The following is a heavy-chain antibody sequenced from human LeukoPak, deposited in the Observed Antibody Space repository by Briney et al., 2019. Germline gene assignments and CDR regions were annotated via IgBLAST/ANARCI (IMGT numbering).Heavy chain of an antibody. D-gene: IGHD3-10*02. CDR1: GGSISSSSYY. J-gene: IGHJ4*02. V-gene: IGHV4-39*01. CDR3: ARHGSLYGVDY. Sequence: PSETLSLTCTVSGGSISSSSYYWGWIRQPPGKGLEWIGSIYYSGSTYYNPSLKSRVTISVDTSKNQFSLKLSSVTAADTAVYYCARHGSLYGVDYWGQGTLVTVSS. CDR2: IYYSGST.